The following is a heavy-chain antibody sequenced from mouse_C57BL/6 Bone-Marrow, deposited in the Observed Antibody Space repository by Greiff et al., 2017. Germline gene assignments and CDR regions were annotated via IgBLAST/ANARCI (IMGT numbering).Heavy chain of an antibody. CDR1: GFTFSSYG. CDR3: ARLGITSGLDY. D-gene: IGHD2-4*01. CDR2: ISSGGSYT. J-gene: IGHJ2*01. Sequence: EVHLVESGGDLVKPGGSLKLSCAASGFTFSSYGMSWVRQTPDKRLEWVATISSGGSYTYYPDSVKGRFTISRYNAKNTLYLQMSSLNSEDTAMYYCARLGITSGLDYWGQGTTLTVSS. V-gene: IGHV5-6*01.